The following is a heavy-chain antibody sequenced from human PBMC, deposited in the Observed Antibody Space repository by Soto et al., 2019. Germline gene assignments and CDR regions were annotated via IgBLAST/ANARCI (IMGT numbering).Heavy chain of an antibody. CDR2: ISGSGVST. CDR1: GFTFSSYA. CDR3: AKDPSGGTYSSMN. V-gene: IGHV3-23*01. Sequence: EVQLLESGGGLVQPGGSLSLSCAASGFTFSSYAMSWVRQAPGKGLEWGSAISGSGVSTYYADSVKGRFTISRDKSKNTLYLQMNSLRAEDTAVYDCAKDPSGGTYSSMNWGQGTLVTVSS. D-gene: IGHD2-15*01. J-gene: IGHJ4*02.